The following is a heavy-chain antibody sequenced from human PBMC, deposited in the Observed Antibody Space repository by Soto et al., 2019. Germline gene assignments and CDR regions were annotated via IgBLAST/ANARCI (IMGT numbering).Heavy chain of an antibody. CDR1: VFTFSSYG. CDR2: ISHDGRNT. D-gene: IGHD4-17*01. V-gene: IGHV3-30*18. Sequence: PVGSLRLSCAASVFTFSSYGMHWVRHSPGKGLEWVAVISHDGRNTYYRDSVKGRFTISRDNSKNTLYLQMNSLRAEDTAVYYCVKDRHDYGLYGMEVWGQGTTVTVSS. CDR3: VKDRHDYGLYGMEV. J-gene: IGHJ6*01.